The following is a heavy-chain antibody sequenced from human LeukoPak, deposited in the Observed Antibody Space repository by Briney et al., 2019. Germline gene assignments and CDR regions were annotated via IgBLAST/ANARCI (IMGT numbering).Heavy chain of an antibody. Sequence: GESLKISCKVSGYSFTSYWIGWVRQMPGKGLEWMGIIYPGDSDTRYSPSFQGHVTISADKSISTAYLQWSSLKASDTAMYYCARHGDCSSTSCLKAGFDPWGQGTLVTVSS. D-gene: IGHD2-2*01. CDR3: ARHGDCSSTSCLKAGFDP. V-gene: IGHV5-51*01. J-gene: IGHJ5*02. CDR2: IYPGDSDT. CDR1: GYSFTSYW.